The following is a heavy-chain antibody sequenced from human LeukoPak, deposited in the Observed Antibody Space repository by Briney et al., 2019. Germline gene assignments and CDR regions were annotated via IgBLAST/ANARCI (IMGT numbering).Heavy chain of an antibody. J-gene: IGHJ5*02. V-gene: IGHV1-2*06. CDR3: ARGHDNWFDP. CDR1: GGTFISYA. CDR2: INPNNGVT. Sequence: ASVKVSCKASGGTFISYAISRVRQAPGQGLEWMGRINPNNGVTTYAQKFQDRVTMTRDTSISTAYMELSRLTSDDSAVYYCARGHDNWFDPWGQGTLVIVSS.